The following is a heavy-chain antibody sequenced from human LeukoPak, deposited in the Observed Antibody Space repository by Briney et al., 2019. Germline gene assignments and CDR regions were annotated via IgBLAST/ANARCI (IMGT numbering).Heavy chain of an antibody. V-gene: IGHV3-23*01. CDR1: GFTFSSYA. CDR3: ARSPRASPYDILTGYWNY. CDR2: ISGSGGST. D-gene: IGHD3-9*01. Sequence: PGGSLRLSCAASGFTFSSYAMSWVRQAPGKGLEWVSAISGSGGSTYYADSVKGRFTISRDNSKNTLYLQMNSLRAEDTAVYYCARSPRASPYDILTGYWNYWGQGTLVTVSS. J-gene: IGHJ4*02.